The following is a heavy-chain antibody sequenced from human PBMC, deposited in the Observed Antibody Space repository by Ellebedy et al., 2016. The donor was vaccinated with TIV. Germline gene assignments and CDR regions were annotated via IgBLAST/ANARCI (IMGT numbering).Heavy chain of an antibody. D-gene: IGHD7-27*01. CDR2: ISHSSLTI. CDR3: ARDMAWGNERVNDALDI. J-gene: IGHJ3*02. CDR1: GFTFTPYS. Sequence: GGSLRLSCAASGFTFTPYSMNWVRQAPGKGLEWVSYISHSSLTIYYADSVKGRFTISRDNAENSLYLQMSSLRVEDTAMYYCARDMAWGNERVNDALDIWGQGTMVTVSP. V-gene: IGHV3-48*04.